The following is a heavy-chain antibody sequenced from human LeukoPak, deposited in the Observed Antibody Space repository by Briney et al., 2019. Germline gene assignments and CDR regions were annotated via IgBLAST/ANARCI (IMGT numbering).Heavy chain of an antibody. D-gene: IGHD2-21*02. CDR2: ISAGGGST. CDR3: AKDLRRSIVVVTAIDTPDY. Sequence: GGSLRLSCAASGFTFSNYAMSWVRQAPGKGLEWVSAISAGGGSTYYADSVKGRFTISRDSSKNTLYLQMNSLRAEDTAVYYCAKDLRRSIVVVTAIDTPDYWGQGTLVTVSS. V-gene: IGHV3-23*01. CDR1: GFTFSNYA. J-gene: IGHJ4*02.